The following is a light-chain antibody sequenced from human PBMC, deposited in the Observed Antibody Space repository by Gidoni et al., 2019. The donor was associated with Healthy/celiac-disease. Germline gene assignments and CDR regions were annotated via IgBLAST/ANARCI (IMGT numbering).Light chain of an antibody. Sequence: QSALTQPASVSGSPGQSITIPCTGTSSDVVGYNYVSWYQQHPGKAPKLMIYDVSNRPSGVSNRFSGSKSGNTASLTISGLQAEDEADYYCSSYTSSSTSYVFGTGTKVTVL. CDR2: DVS. CDR1: SSDVVGYNY. CDR3: SSYTSSSTSYV. J-gene: IGLJ1*01. V-gene: IGLV2-14*01.